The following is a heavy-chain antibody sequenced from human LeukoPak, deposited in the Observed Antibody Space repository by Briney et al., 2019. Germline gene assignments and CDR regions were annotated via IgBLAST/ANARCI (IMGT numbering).Heavy chain of an antibody. V-gene: IGHV4-59*01. Sequence: SETLSLTCTVSGGSISSYYWSWIRQPPGKGLEWIGYIYYSGSTNYNPSLKSRVTISADTSKNQFSLKLSSVTAADTAVYYCASSGYYYSAFDIWGQGTMVTVSS. J-gene: IGHJ3*02. D-gene: IGHD3-22*01. CDR2: IYYSGST. CDR1: GGSISSYY. CDR3: ASSGYYYSAFDI.